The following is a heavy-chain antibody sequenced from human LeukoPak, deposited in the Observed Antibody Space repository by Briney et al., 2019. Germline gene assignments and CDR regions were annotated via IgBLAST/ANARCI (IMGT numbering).Heavy chain of an antibody. J-gene: IGHJ4*02. CDR3: AKATYYYDRSGYQYYFDY. CDR1: GFTFSSYA. V-gene: IGHV3-23*01. CDR2: ISGSGGST. Sequence: GGSLRLSCAASGFTFSSYAMSWVRQAPGKGLEWVSGISGSGGSTDYADSVKGRFTISRDNSKNMLYLQMNSLRAEDTAVYYCAKATYYYDRSGYQYYFDYWGQGTQVTVSS. D-gene: IGHD3-22*01.